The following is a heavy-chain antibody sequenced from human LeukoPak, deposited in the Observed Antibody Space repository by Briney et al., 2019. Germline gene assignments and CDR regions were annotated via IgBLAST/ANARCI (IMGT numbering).Heavy chain of an antibody. CDR1: GGSISSYY. CDR2: IYYSGST. J-gene: IGHJ4*02. CDR3: ARAEGGVLID. V-gene: IGHV4-59*01. D-gene: IGHD3-3*01. Sequence: PSETLSLTCTVSGGSISSYYWRWIRQPPGKGLEWIGYIYYSGSTNYNPSLKSGVTISVDTSKNQFSLKLSSVTAADTAVEYCARAEGGVLIDWGQGTLVTVSS.